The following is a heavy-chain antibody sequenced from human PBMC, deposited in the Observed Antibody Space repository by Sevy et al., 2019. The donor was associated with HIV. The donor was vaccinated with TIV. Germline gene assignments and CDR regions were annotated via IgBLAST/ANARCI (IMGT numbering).Heavy chain of an antibody. J-gene: IGHJ4*02. CDR2: INPNSGGR. D-gene: IGHD5-18*01. CDR1: GYTFTGYY. V-gene: IGHV1-2*02. CDR3: ARVATAMVTFPKYYFDY. Sequence: ASVKVSCKASGYTFTGYYMHWVRQAPGQGLEWMGWINPNSGGRNYAQKFQGRVTMTRDTSISTAYMELSRLRSDDTAVYYCARVATAMVTFPKYYFDYWGQGTLVTVSS.